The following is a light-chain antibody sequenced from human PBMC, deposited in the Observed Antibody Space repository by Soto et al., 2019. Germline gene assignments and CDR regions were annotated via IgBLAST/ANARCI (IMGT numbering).Light chain of an antibody. CDR1: QSISSW. CDR3: QQHNSHLP. Sequence: DIQMTQSPSTLSASVGDRVTITCRASQSISSWLAWYQQKPGKAPKLLIYKASRLQSGVPSRFSGRGSEEQFALKICRRQPDGSTTYSSQQHNSHLPCGQGTKVDIK. CDR2: KAS. J-gene: IGKJ1*01. V-gene: IGKV1-5*03.